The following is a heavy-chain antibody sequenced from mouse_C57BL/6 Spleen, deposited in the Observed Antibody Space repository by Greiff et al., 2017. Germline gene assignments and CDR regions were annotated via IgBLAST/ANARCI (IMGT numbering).Heavy chain of an antibody. J-gene: IGHJ1*03. CDR1: GYTFTDYE. V-gene: IGHV1-15*01. CDR3: TRRNCGSSYVSTRYCDV. CDR2: IDPETGGT. Sequence: QVQLKQSGAELVRPGASVTLSCKASGYTFTDYEMHWVKQTPVHGLEWIGAIDPETGGTAYNQKFKGKAILTADKSSSTAYMELRSLTSEDSAVYYCTRRNCGSSYVSTRYCDVWGTGTTVTVSS. D-gene: IGHD1-1*01.